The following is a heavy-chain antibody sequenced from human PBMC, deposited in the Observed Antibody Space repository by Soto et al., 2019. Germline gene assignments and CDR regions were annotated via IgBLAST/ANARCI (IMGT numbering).Heavy chain of an antibody. J-gene: IGHJ4*02. CDR3: ARHGSTAPPCDY. D-gene: IGHD1-26*01. CDR1: GGSISSSSYY. V-gene: IGHV4-39*01. Sequence: QLQLQESGPGLVKPSETLSLTCTVSGGSISSSSYYWGWIRQPPGKGLEWIGSIYYSGSTYYNPSLKSRVTISVDTSKNQFSLKLSSVTAADTAVYYCARHGSTAPPCDYWGQGTLVTVSS. CDR2: IYYSGST.